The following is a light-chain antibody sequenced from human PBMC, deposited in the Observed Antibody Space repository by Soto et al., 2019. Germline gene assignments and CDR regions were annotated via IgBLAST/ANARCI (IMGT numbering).Light chain of an antibody. V-gene: IGKV3-20*01. Sequence: EIVLTQSPGSLSLSPGDRATLSCRASQSITSNYLAWYQQKPGQAPRLLIYGASSRARGIPDRFSGSGSGTDFTLTINRLEPEDFAVYYCQQYGGSPLFTFGPGTRVDFK. CDR1: QSITSNY. CDR2: GAS. CDR3: QQYGGSPLFT. J-gene: IGKJ3*01.